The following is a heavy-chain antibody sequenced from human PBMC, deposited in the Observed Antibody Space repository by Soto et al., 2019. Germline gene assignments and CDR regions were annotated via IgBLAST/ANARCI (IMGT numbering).Heavy chain of an antibody. CDR2: ISYDGSNK. J-gene: IGHJ4*02. CDR1: GFTFSSYG. Sequence: GGSLRLSCAASGFTFSSYGIHWVRQAPGKGLEWVAVISYDGSNKYYADSVKGRFTISRDDSKNTLYLQMNSLRAEDTAVYYCARDPRLPPLDYYFDYWGQGTLVTVSS. V-gene: IGHV3-30*03. CDR3: ARDPRLPPLDYYFDY. D-gene: IGHD2-15*01.